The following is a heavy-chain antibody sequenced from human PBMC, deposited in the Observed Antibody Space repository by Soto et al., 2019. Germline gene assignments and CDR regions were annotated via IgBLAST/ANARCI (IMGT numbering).Heavy chain of an antibody. CDR3: ARLTGYYSVDY. Sequence: PSETLSLTCAVSGGSISSGGYSWSWIRQPPGKGLEWIGYIYHSGSTYYNPSLKSRVTISVDRSKNQFSLKLSSVTAADTAVYYCARLTGYYSVDYWGQGXLVTVYS. J-gene: IGHJ4*02. CDR2: IYHSGST. V-gene: IGHV4-30-2*01. D-gene: IGHD3-9*01. CDR1: GGSISSGGYS.